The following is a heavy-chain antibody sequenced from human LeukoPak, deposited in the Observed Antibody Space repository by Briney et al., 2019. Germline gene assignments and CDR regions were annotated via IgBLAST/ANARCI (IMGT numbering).Heavy chain of an antibody. CDR3: ARVEIVSGYSYGSDY. CDR1: GFTFSSYS. V-gene: IGHV3-48*01. D-gene: IGHD5-18*01. Sequence: GGSLRLSCAASGFTFSSYSMNWVRQAPGKGLEWVSYISSSSSTIYYADSVKGRFTISRDNAKNSLYLQTNSLRAEDTAVYYCARVEIVSGYSYGSDYWGQGTLVTVSS. J-gene: IGHJ4*02. CDR2: ISSSSSTI.